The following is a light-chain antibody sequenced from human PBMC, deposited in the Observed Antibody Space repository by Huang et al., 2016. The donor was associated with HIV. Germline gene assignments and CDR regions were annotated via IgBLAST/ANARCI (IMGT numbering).Light chain of an antibody. CDR3: HQRSSWPNT. Sequence: EIVLTQSPATLSLSPGERATLSCRASQSLSSYLAWCQQKPGQAPSLLIYDASNRATGIPARFSGSGSGTDFTLTITTLVPADFAVYFCHQRSSWPNTFGQGTKLKIK. J-gene: IGKJ2*01. CDR1: QSLSSY. CDR2: DAS. V-gene: IGKV3-11*01.